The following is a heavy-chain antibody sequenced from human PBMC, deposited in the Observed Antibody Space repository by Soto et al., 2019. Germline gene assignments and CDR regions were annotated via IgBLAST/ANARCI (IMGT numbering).Heavy chain of an antibody. CDR1: GFTFSSYW. J-gene: IGHJ6*02. D-gene: IGHD3-9*01. CDR3: AREAFDWLFQHYYGMDV. V-gene: IGHV3-7*03. CDR2: IKQDGSEK. Sequence: GGSLRLSCAASGFTFSSYWMSWVRQAPGKGLEWVANIKQDGSEKYYVDSVKGRFTISRDNAKNSLYLQMNSLRAEDTAVYYCAREAFDWLFQHYYGMDVWGQGTTVTVSS.